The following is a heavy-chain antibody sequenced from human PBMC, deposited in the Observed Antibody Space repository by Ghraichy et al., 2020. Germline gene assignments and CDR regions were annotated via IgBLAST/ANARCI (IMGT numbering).Heavy chain of an antibody. CDR1: GFIFSSYT. Sequence: GALRLSCAASGFIFSSYTMSWVRQAPGKGLEWVSGISGFGGSTHYADSVKGRFTISRDNSKNTLFLQMNSLRAEDTAVYYCATFSGSYRNFDNWGQGTLVTVSS. CDR3: ATFSGSYRNFDN. J-gene: IGHJ4*02. V-gene: IGHV3-23*01. D-gene: IGHD1-26*01. CDR2: ISGFGGST.